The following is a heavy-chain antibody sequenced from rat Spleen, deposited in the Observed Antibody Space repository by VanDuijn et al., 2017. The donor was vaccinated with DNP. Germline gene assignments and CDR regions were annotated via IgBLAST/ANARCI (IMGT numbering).Heavy chain of an antibody. V-gene: IGHV3-1*01. Sequence: EVQLQESGSGLVKPSQSLSLACSVTGYSITSNYWGWIRKFPGNKLEYIGHISYSGSTNYNPSLRSRLSITRDTSKNHFFLHLNSVTTEDTATYYCARGKYNSDYFAYWGQGVMVTVSS. CDR1: GYSITSNY. CDR2: ISYSGST. J-gene: IGHJ2*01. CDR3: ARGKYNSDYFAY. D-gene: IGHD4-3*01.